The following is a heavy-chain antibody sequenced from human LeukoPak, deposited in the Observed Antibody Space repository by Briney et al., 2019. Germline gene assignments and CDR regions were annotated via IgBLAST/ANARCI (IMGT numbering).Heavy chain of an antibody. Sequence: GGSLRLSCVASGFTFSTYWMSWVRQTPGKRLEWVANIKPDGSEKYYVDSVKGRFIISRDNAKNTLYLQMNSLRAEDTAVYYCARGFYSSSWTDAFDIWGQGTMVTVSS. CDR1: GFTFSTYW. V-gene: IGHV3-7*01. J-gene: IGHJ3*02. CDR3: ARGFYSSSWTDAFDI. CDR2: IKPDGSEK. D-gene: IGHD6-13*01.